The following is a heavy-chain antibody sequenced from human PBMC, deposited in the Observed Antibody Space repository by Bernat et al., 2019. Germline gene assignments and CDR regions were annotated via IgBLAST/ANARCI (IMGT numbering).Heavy chain of an antibody. CDR1: GFTFSSYS. J-gene: IGHJ4*02. D-gene: IGHD3-10*01. Sequence: EVQLVESGGGLVQPGGSLRLSCAASGFTFSSYSMNWVRRAPGKGLEWVAFISGSDATIHYADYVKSRFTISRDNGRNSLYLQVNSLRAEDTAVYYCVRRQLWFSDWGQGTLVTVSS. V-gene: IGHV3-48*01. CDR3: VRRQLWFSD. CDR2: ISGSDATI.